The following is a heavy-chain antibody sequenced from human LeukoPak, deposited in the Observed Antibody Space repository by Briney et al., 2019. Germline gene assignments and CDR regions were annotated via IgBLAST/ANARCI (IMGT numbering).Heavy chain of an antibody. CDR3: ARGSTVSRGDFDY. J-gene: IGHJ4*02. V-gene: IGHV1-8*02. D-gene: IGHD4-17*01. CDR2: MNPNSGNT. Sequence: GASVKVSCKASEYTFTDYYIHWVRQATGQGLEWMGWMNPNSGNTGYAQKFQGRVTMTRNTSISTAYMELSSLRSEDTAVYYCARGSTVSRGDFDYWGQGTLVTVSS. CDR1: EYTFTDYY.